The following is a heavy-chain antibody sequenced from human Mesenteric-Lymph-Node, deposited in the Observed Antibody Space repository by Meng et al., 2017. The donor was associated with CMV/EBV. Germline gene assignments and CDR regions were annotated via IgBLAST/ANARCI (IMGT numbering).Heavy chain of an antibody. Sequence: GESLKISCAASGFTFSSYGMHWVRQAPGKGLEWVAFIRNDGSNKYYADSVKGRVTISRDNSKNTLYLQVNSLRDDDTAVYYCAKVAMIRGVVFDLWGQGTLVTVSS. J-gene: IGHJ4*02. CDR3: AKVAMIRGVVFDL. CDR1: GFTFSSYG. V-gene: IGHV3-30*02. D-gene: IGHD3-10*01. CDR2: IRNDGSNK.